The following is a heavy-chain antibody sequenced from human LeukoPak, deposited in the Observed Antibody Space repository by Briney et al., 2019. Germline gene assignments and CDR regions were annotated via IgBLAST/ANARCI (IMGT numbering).Heavy chain of an antibody. Sequence: SETPSLTCTVSGGSISSYYWSWIRQPPGKGLEWIGYIYYSGSTNYNPSLKSRVTISVDTSKNQFSLKLSSVTAADTAVYYCARVKRWFDPWGQGTLVTVSS. CDR3: ARVKRWFDP. CDR1: GGSISSYY. V-gene: IGHV4-59*01. J-gene: IGHJ5*02. CDR2: IYYSGST.